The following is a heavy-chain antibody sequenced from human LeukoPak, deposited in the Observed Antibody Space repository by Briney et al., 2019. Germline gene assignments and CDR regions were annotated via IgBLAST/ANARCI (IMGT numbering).Heavy chain of an antibody. D-gene: IGHD6-13*01. V-gene: IGHV3-33*06. Sequence: PGGSLRLSCAASGFTFSSYGMHWVRQAPGKGLEWVAVIWYDGSNKYYADSVKGRFTISRDNSKTTLYLQMNSLRAEDTAVYYCAKCIAAAGNPFRYYYYYMDVWGKGTTVTVSS. CDR1: GFTFSSYG. CDR3: AKCIAAAGNPFRYYYYYMDV. CDR2: IWYDGSNK. J-gene: IGHJ6*03.